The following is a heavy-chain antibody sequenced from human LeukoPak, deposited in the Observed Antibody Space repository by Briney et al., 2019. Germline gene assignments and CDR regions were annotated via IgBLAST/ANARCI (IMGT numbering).Heavy chain of an antibody. CDR1: GFTFSSYW. V-gene: IGHV3-7*03. J-gene: IGHJ5*02. Sequence: GGSLRLSCAASGFTFSSYWMSWVRQAPGKGLEWVANIKQDGSEKYYVDSVKGRFTISRDNAKNSLYLQMNSLRVEDTARYYCVREAGCCASVCLKSNWFDPWGQGTLVTVSS. CDR2: IKQDGSEK. D-gene: IGHD2-21*02. CDR3: VREAGCCASVCLKSNWFDP.